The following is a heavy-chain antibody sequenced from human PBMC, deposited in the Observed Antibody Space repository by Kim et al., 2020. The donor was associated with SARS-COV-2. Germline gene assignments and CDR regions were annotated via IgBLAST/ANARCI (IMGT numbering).Heavy chain of an antibody. V-gene: IGHV5-10-1*01. CDR2: YT. CDR3: ARIAAAATGY. D-gene: IGHD6-13*01. Sequence: YTNYSPSFQCHVTISADKSISTAYLQWSSLKASDTAMYYCARIAAAATGYWGQGTLVTVSS. J-gene: IGHJ4*02.